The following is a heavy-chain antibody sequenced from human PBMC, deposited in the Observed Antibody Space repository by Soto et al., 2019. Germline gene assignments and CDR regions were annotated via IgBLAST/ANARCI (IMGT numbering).Heavy chain of an antibody. CDR1: GFTFSSYA. D-gene: IGHD6-13*01. J-gene: IGHJ3*02. Sequence: VQLLESGGGLVQPGGSLRLSCAASGFTFSSYAMSWVRQAPGKGLEWVSAISGSGGSTYYADSVKGRFTISRNNSKNTLYLQMNSLRAEDTAVYYCAKGIAAAGPIWGKDAFDIWGQGTMVTVSS. V-gene: IGHV3-23*01. CDR3: AKGIAAAGPIWGKDAFDI. CDR2: ISGSGGST.